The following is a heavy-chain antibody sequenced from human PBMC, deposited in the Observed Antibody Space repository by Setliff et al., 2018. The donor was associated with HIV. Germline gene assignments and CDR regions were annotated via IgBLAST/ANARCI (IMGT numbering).Heavy chain of an antibody. CDR1: GYDFTTNW. J-gene: IGHJ3*02. Sequence: PGESLKISCKTSGYDFTTNWVGWVRQMPGKGLEWMGIIYPGDSDTRYSPSFQGQVTMSADKSISTAYLQWSSLKASDTAMYYCARQGPSSWYRHDAFEIWGQGTMVTVSS. CDR2: IYPGDSDT. V-gene: IGHV5-51*01. CDR3: ARQGPSSWYRHDAFEI. D-gene: IGHD6-13*01.